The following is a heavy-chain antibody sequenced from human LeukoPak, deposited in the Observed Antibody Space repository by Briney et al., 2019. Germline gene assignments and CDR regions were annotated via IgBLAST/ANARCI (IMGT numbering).Heavy chain of an antibody. D-gene: IGHD3-22*01. J-gene: IGHJ4*02. V-gene: IGHV3-21*01. CDR3: VRDQGYDSRGYYYPYHFDC. CDR1: GFTFNTYS. Sequence: PGGSLRLSCAASGFTFNTYSMNWVRQAPGKGLEWVSSISSSGTYTYYADSVKGRFTISRDNAKNSLYLQMNSLRAEDTAVYYCVRDQGYDSRGYYYPYHFDCWGQGTLVAVSS. CDR2: ISSSGTYT.